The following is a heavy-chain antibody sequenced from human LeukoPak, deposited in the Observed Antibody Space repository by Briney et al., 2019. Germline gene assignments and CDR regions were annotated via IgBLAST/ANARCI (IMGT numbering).Heavy chain of an antibody. D-gene: IGHD6-19*01. V-gene: IGHV1-2*02. CDR3: ARELVKPVAGKFDSYYYYMDV. CDR2: IHPNSGST. CDR1: GYTFTDYY. J-gene: IGHJ6*03. Sequence: ASVKVSCKASGYTFTDYYMHWVRQARGQGLEWMGWIHPNSGSTNYAQQFQGRVTMTRDTSISTAYMDVSRLRSDDTAVYYCARELVKPVAGKFDSYYYYMDVWGKGTTVTVSS.